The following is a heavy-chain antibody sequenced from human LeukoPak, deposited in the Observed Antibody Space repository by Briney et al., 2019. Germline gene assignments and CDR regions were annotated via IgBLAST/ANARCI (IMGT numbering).Heavy chain of an antibody. CDR1: GGSISSSSYY. J-gene: IGHJ4*02. Sequence: SETLSLTCTVSGGSISSSSYYWGWIRQPPGKGLEWIGSIYYSGSTYYNPSLKSRVTISVDTSKNQFSLKLSSVTAADTAVYYCARVVGCSSTSCLIYYFDYWGQGTLVIVSS. V-gene: IGHV4-39*07. CDR2: IYYSGST. D-gene: IGHD2-2*01. CDR3: ARVVGCSSTSCLIYYFDY.